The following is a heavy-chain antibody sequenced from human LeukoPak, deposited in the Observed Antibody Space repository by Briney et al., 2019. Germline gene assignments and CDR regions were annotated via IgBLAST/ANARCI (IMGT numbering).Heavy chain of an antibody. CDR3: AGGFRGSIRDYFDY. CDR1: GGTFSSYA. J-gene: IGHJ4*02. D-gene: IGHD3-10*01. Sequence: ASVKVSCKASGGTFSSYAISWVRQAPGQGLEWMGGIIPIFGTANYAQKFQGRVTITADESTSTAYMELSSLRSEDTAVYYCAGGFRGSIRDYFDYWGQGTLVTVSS. CDR2: IIPIFGTA. V-gene: IGHV1-69*13.